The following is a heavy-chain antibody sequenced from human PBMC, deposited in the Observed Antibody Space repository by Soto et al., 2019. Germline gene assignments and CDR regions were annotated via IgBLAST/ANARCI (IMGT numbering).Heavy chain of an antibody. D-gene: IGHD3-22*01. CDR2: TSAYNGNT. CDR1: GYTFTSYG. CDR3: ARVSYYYDSSGYRGHFDY. V-gene: IGHV1-18*01. J-gene: IGHJ4*02. Sequence: ASVKVSCKASGYTFTSYGISWVRQAPGQGLEWMGWTSAYNGNTNYAQKLQGRVTMTTDTSTSTAYMELRSLRSDDTAVYYCARVSYYYDSSGYRGHFDYWGQGTLVTVSS.